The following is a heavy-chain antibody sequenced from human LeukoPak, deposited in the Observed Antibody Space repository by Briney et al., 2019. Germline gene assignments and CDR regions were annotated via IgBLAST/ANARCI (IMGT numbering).Heavy chain of an antibody. CDR1: GGTFSSYA. J-gene: IGHJ4*02. Sequence: ASVKVSCKASGGTFSSYAISWVRQAPGQGLEWMGWISAYNGNTNYAQKLQGRVTMTTDTSTSTAYMELRSLRSDDTAVYYCARDPVEYYDILTDYYKGPYFDYWGQGTLVTVSS. D-gene: IGHD3-9*01. CDR2: ISAYNGNT. CDR3: ARDPVEYYDILTDYYKGPYFDY. V-gene: IGHV1-18*01.